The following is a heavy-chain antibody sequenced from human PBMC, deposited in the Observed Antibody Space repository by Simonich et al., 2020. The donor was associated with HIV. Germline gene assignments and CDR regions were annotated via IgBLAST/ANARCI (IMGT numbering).Heavy chain of an antibody. Sequence: QVQLQQWGAGLLKPSETLSLTCAVYGGSFSGNQWSWIRQPPGKGLGLIGEINHSGTTNYNPSLKSRVTISVDTSKNQFSLKLSSVTAADTAVYYCARGFYQRLYYFDYWGQGTLVTVSS. V-gene: IGHV4-34*01. D-gene: IGHD2-2*01. J-gene: IGHJ4*02. CDR1: GGSFSGNQ. CDR2: INHSGTT. CDR3: ARGFYQRLYYFDY.